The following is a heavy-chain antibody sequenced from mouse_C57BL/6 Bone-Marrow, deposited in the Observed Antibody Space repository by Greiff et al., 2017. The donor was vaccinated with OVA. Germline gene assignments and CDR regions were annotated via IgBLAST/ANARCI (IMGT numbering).Heavy chain of an antibody. D-gene: IGHD2-10*01. CDR3: ARSKAYYGYFDY. V-gene: IGHV1-26*01. J-gene: IGHJ2*01. Sequence: EVQLQQSGPELVKPGASVKISCKASGYTFTDYYMNWVKQSHGKSLEWIGDINPNNGGTSYNQKFKGKATLTVDKSSSTAYMELRNLTSEDSAVYYCARSKAYYGYFDYWGQGTTLTVSS. CDR2: INPNNGGT. CDR1: GYTFTDYY.